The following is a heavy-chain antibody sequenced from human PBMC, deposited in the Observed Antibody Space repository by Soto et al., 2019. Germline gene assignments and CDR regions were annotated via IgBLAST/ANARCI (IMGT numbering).Heavy chain of an antibody. CDR1: GFTFTSSA. V-gene: IGHV1-58*02. D-gene: IGHD6-19*01. CDR2: IVVGSGNT. CDR3: AADLGYSSGWYFPGLDY. Sequence: SVKVSCKASGFTFTSSAMQWVRQARGQRLEWIGWIVVGSGNTNYAQKFQERVTITRDMSTSTAYMELSSLRSEDTAVYYCAADLGYSSGWYFPGLDYWGQGTLVTVSS. J-gene: IGHJ4*02.